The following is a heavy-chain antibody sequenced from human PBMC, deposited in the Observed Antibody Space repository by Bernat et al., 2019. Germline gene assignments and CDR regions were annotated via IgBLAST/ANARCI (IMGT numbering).Heavy chain of an antibody. V-gene: IGHV3-73*02. D-gene: IGHD6-13*01. J-gene: IGHJ3*02. CDR1: GFTFSGAA. CDR3: ASSIAAADDALDI. Sequence: EVQLVESGGGLVQPGGSLKLSCAASGFTFSGAAMHWVRQASGKGLEWVGRIRTKANNYATAYAASVKGRFTISREDSRNMAYLQMNSLKTEDTAVYYCASSIAAADDALDIWGQGTMVTVSS. CDR2: IRTKANNYAT.